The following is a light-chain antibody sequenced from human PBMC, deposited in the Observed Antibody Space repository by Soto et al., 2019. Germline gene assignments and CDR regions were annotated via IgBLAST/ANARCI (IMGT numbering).Light chain of an antibody. CDR1: QGIRND. V-gene: IGKV1-6*01. CDR3: LHDYNYPWT. J-gene: IGKJ1*01. Sequence: AIQMTQSPSSLSASVGDRVTITCRASQGIRNDLGWYQQKPGKAPKLVIYAASSLQSGVPSRFSGSGSGTDFTLTISSLQPEEFATYYCLHDYNYPWTFGQGTKVESK. CDR2: AAS.